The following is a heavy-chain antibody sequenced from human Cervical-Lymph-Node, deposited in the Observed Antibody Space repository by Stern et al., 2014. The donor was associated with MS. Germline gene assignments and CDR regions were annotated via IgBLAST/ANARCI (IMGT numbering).Heavy chain of an antibody. CDR2: VIPNLGPA. D-gene: IGHD2-2*02. CDR1: GGTFSSSP. CDR3: ATGGALPYYYYYAMDV. Sequence: MQLVESGAEVKQPGSSGKVSCEASGGTFSSSPISWVRQAPGQGLEWMGGVIPNLGPADFAQKFQGRVTITADESTTTAYMELSSLRSEDTAIYYCATGGALPYYYYYAMDVWGQGTAVTVSS. J-gene: IGHJ6*02. V-gene: IGHV1-69*01.